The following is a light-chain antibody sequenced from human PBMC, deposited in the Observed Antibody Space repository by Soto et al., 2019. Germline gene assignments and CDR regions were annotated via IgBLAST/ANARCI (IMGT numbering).Light chain of an antibody. V-gene: IGKV1-39*01. CDR1: QNINIY. Sequence: DIQMTQSTSSLSASVGDRVTITCRASQNINIYLNWYQQKPGKAPKLLIYTASTFQTGVPSRFSGSVSGTEFTLSISSLQPDDFGTYYCQQSYRAPRTFGQGTRV. J-gene: IGKJ1*01. CDR2: TAS. CDR3: QQSYRAPRT.